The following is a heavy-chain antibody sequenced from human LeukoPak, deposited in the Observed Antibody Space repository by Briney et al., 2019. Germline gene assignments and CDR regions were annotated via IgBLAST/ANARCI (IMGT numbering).Heavy chain of an antibody. CDR1: GFTFSSYG. CDR3: AKSPIAGWLAPEGYFDY. CDR2: IRYDGSNK. V-gene: IGHV3-30*02. Sequence: GRSLSLSCAASGFTFSSYGMHWVRQAPGKGLEWVAFIRYDGSNKYYADSVKGRFTISRDNSKNTLYLQMNSLRAEDTAVYYCAKSPIAGWLAPEGYFDYWGQGTLATVSS. J-gene: IGHJ4*02. D-gene: IGHD6-19*01.